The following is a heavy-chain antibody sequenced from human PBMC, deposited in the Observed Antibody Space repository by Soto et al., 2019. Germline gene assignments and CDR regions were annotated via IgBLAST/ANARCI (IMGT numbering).Heavy chain of an antibody. J-gene: IGHJ6*02. D-gene: IGHD2-2*01. CDR2: IIPIFGTA. CDR3: ARHVPAAGYYYGMDV. Sequence: KPGSSVKVSCKASGGTFSSYXISWVRQAPGXGLEWMGGIIPIFGTANYAQKFQGRVTITADESTSTAYMELSSLRSEDTAVYYCARHVPAAGYYYGMDVWGQGTTVTVSS. CDR1: GGTFSSYX. V-gene: IGHV1-69*01.